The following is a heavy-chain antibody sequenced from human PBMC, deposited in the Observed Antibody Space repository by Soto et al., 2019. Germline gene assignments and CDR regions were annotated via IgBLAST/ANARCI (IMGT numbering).Heavy chain of an antibody. V-gene: IGHV3-30*18. CDR3: AKGHYDFWSGYYN. CDR2: ISYDGSNK. CDR1: GFTFSSYG. Sequence: QVQLVESGGCVVQPGRSLRLSCAASGFTFSSYGMHWVRQAPGKGLEWVAVISYDGSNKYYADSVKGRFTISRDNSKNTLYLQMNSLRAEDTAVYYCAKGHYDFWSGYYNWGQGTLVTVSS. D-gene: IGHD3-3*01. J-gene: IGHJ4*02.